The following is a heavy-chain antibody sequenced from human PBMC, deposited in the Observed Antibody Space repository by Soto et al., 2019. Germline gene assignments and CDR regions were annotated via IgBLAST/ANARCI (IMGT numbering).Heavy chain of an antibody. CDR2: IDPSDSYT. CDR1: RYSFTSYW. D-gene: IGHD2-2*01. J-gene: IGHJ6*02. CDR3: ASSPRGYCSSTSCRELGNYYGMDV. V-gene: IGHV5-10-1*01. Sequence: GESLKISCKGSRYSFTSYWISWVRQMPGKGLEWMGRIDPSDSYTNYSPSFQGHVTISADKSISTAYLQWSSLKASDTAMYYCASSPRGYCSSTSCRELGNYYGMDVWGQGTTVIVSS.